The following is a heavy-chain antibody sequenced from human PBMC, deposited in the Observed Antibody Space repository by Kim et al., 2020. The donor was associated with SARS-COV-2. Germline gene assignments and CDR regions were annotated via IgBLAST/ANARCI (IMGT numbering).Heavy chain of an antibody. CDR2: ISYDGSNK. D-gene: IGHD6-19*01. J-gene: IGHJ4*02. V-gene: IGHV3-30-3*01. CDR3: ARDITPLRLGRAVAGRGGRDY. CDR1: GFTFSSYA. Sequence: GGSLRLSCAASGFTFSSYAMHWVRQAPGKGLEWVAVISYDGSNKYYADSVKGRFTISRDNSKNTLYLQMNSLRAEDTAVYYCARDITPLRLGRAVAGRGGRDYWGQGTLVTVSS.